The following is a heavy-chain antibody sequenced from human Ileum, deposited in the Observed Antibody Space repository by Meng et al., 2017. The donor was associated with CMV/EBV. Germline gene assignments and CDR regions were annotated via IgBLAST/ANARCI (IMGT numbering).Heavy chain of an antibody. Sequence: SIDSSTYYRGWIRQPPGKGLEWIGSVSYTGDTDYNTSLRSRVTMSVDTSQSQFFLKVNSVTAADTAVYSCVRILNTGINGRGWFDLWGQGVLVTVSS. J-gene: IGHJ5*01. CDR2: VSYTGDT. V-gene: IGHV4-39*07. D-gene: IGHD2-8*02. CDR3: VRILNTGINGRGWFDL. CDR1: SIDSSTYY.